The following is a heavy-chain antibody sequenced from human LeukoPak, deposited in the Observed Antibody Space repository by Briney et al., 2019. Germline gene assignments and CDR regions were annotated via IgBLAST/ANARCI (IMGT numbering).Heavy chain of an antibody. CDR2: ISGSGST. CDR3: ARGITAFGVPGATYYFDY. Sequence: PGGSLRLSCAASGFTFSSYWMSWVRQAPGKGLEWVSVISGSGSTYYADSVRGRFTVSRDNSKHTMSLQMNTLRAEDTAVYYCARGITAFGVPGATYYFDYWGQGTLVTVSS. D-gene: IGHD3-3*01. CDR1: GFTFSSYW. J-gene: IGHJ4*02. V-gene: IGHV3-23*01.